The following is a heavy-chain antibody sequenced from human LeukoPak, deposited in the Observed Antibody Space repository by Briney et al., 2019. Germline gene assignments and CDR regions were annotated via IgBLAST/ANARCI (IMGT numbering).Heavy chain of an antibody. CDR1: GFTFSNAW. D-gene: IGHD3-22*01. Sequence: GGSLRLSCAASGFTFSNAWMSWVRQAPGKGLEWVGRIKSKTNGGTTDYAAPVKGRFTISRDDSKNTLYLQMNSLKTEDTAVYYCTTDPVVTNPYNWSDPWGQGTLVTVSS. CDR2: IKSKTNGGTT. CDR3: TTDPVVTNPYNWSDP. J-gene: IGHJ5*02. V-gene: IGHV3-15*01.